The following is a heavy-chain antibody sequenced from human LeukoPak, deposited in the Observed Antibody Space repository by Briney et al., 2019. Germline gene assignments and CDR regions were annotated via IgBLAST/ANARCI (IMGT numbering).Heavy chain of an antibody. CDR2: IYYSGST. CDR3: ARPGWELEKPPNRLVFDI. CDR1: GGSISSSSYY. D-gene: IGHD1-26*01. V-gene: IGHV4-39*01. J-gene: IGHJ3*02. Sequence: SETLSLTCTVSGGSISSSSYYWGWIRQPPGKGLEWIGSIYYSGSTYYNPSLKSRVTISVDTSKNQFSLKLSSVTAADTAVYYCARPGWELEKPPNRLVFDIWGQGTMVTVSS.